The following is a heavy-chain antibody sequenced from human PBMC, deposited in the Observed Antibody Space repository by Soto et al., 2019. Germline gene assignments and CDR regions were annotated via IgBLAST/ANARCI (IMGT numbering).Heavy chain of an antibody. CDR1: GGSISSSSYY. V-gene: IGHV4-39*01. Sequence: SETLSLTCTVSGGSISSSSYYWGWIRQPPGKGLEWIGSIYYSGSTYYNPSLKSRVTISVDTSKNQFSLKLSSVTAADTAVYYCARHATAADIDYWGQGTLVTVSS. CDR2: IYYSGST. J-gene: IGHJ4*02. D-gene: IGHD6-13*01. CDR3: ARHATAADIDY.